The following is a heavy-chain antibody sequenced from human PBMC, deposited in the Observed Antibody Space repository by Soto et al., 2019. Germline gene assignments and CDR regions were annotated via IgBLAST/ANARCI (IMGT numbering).Heavy chain of an antibody. V-gene: IGHV1-18*01. CDR1: GYTFTSYG. D-gene: IGHD2-15*01. CDR3: AREHLGYCSGGSCYSAYDY. Sequence: ASVKVSCKASGYTFTSYGISWVRQAPGQGLEWMGWISAYNGNTNYAQKFQGRVTMTTDTSTSTAYMELRSLRSDDTAVYYCAREHLGYCSGGSCYSAYDYWGQGTLVTVSA. J-gene: IGHJ4*02. CDR2: ISAYNGNT.